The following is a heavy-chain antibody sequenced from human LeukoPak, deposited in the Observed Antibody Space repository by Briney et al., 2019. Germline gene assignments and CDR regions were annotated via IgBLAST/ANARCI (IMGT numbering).Heavy chain of an antibody. CDR1: GGSISSYY. CDR3: ARDLRRSVVAGTYYYYYGMDV. Sequence: SETLSLTCTVSGGSISSYYWSWIRQPAGKGLEWIGRIYTSGSTNYNPSLKSRVTMSVDTSMNQFSLKLSSVTAADTAVYYCARDLRRSVVAGTYYYYYGMDVWGQGTTVTVSS. D-gene: IGHD6-19*01. J-gene: IGHJ6*02. V-gene: IGHV4-4*07. CDR2: IYTSGST.